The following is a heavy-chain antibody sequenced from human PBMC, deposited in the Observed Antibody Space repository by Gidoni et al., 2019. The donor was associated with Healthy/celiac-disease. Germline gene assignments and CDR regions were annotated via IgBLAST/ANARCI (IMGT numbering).Heavy chain of an antibody. D-gene: IGHD3-22*01. CDR2: ISGSGGST. V-gene: IGHV3-23*01. Sequence: EVQLLESGGGLVQPGWSLRLSCAASGFPFSSYAMSWFRQAPGKGLEWVSAISGSGGSTYYADSVKGRFTISRDNSKNTLYLQMNSLRAEDTAVYYCAKVLDYYDSSGYYRPLYYYYYYGMDVWGQGTTVTVSS. CDR1: GFPFSSYA. CDR3: AKVLDYYDSSGYYRPLYYYYYYGMDV. J-gene: IGHJ6*02.